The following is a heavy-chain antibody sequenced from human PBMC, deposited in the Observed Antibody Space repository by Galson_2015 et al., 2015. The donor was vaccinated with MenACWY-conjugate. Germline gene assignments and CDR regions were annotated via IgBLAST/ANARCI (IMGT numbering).Heavy chain of an antibody. J-gene: IGHJ4*02. V-gene: IGHV3-30*02. CDR2: IRYDGSNK. Sequence: SLRLSCAASGFTFSSYGMHWVCQAPGKGLEWVAFIRYDGSNKYYADSVKGRFTISRDNSKNTLYLQMNSLRAEDTAVYYCAKVRRGSWYHFDYWGQGTLVTVSS. CDR3: AKVRRGSWYHFDY. CDR1: GFTFSSYG. D-gene: IGHD6-13*01.